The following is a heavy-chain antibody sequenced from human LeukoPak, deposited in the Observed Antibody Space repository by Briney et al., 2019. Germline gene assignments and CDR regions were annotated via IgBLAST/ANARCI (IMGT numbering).Heavy chain of an antibody. J-gene: IGHJ4*02. CDR1: GYTFTGYY. D-gene: IGHD6-19*01. CDR3: ARVGSSGWYVHPTLDY. V-gene: IGHV1-2*02. Sequence: GASVKVSCKASGYTFTGYYMHWVRQAPGQGLEWMGWINPSNGDTNYAQNFQGRVTVTRDTSISTAYMELSRLTSDDTAVYYCARVGSSGWYVHPTLDYWGQGTLVTVPS. CDR2: INPSNGDT.